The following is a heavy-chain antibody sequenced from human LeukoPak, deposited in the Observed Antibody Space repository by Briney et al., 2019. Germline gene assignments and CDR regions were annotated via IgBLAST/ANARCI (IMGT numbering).Heavy chain of an antibody. CDR3: ARDSRVAFDI. CDR2: INPNSGGT. Sequence: ASVKVSCKASGYTFTGYYMHWVRQAPGQGLEWMGWINPNSGGTNYAQKFQGRVTMTTDTSTSTAYMELRSLRSDDTAVYYCARDSRVAFDIWGQGTMVTVSS. J-gene: IGHJ3*02. V-gene: IGHV1-2*02. CDR1: GYTFTGYY.